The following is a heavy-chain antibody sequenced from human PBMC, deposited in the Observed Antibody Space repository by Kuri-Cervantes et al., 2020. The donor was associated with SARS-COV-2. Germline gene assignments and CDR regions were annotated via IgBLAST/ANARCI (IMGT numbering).Heavy chain of an antibody. V-gene: IGHV3-15*01. CDR1: GFTFSSYW. CDR2: IKSESDGGTT. CDR3: TTGGAQ. Sequence: GESLKISCAASGFTFSSYWMSWVRQAPGKGLEWVGRIKSESDGGTTDYAAPVKGRFTISRDDSKDTLYLQMNSLNTEDTAVYYCTTGGAQWGQGTLVTVSS. J-gene: IGHJ4*02. D-gene: IGHD1-26*01.